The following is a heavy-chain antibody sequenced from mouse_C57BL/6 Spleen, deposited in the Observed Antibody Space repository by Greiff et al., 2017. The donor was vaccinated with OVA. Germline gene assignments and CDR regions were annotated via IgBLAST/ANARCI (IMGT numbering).Heavy chain of an antibody. V-gene: IGHV1-26*01. CDR3: APYYGSIESLYFDY. CDR1: GYTFTDYY. D-gene: IGHD1-1*01. CDR2: INPNNGGT. Sequence: EVQLQQSGPELVKPGASVKISCKASGYTFTDYYMNWVKQSHGQSLEWIGDINPNNGGTSYNQKFKGKATLTVDKSSSTAYMELRSLTSEDSAVYYCAPYYGSIESLYFDYWGQGTTLTVSS. J-gene: IGHJ2*01.